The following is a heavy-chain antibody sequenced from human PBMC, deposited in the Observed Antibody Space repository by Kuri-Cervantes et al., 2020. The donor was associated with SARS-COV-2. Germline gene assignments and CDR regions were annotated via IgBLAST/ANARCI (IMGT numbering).Heavy chain of an antibody. CDR2: IKQDGSEK. Sequence: GESLKISCAASGFTFSSYWMSWVRQAPGKGLEWVANIKQDGSEKYYVDSVKGRFTISRDNAKNSLYLQMNSLRDEDTAVYYCARARMAGPFDYWGQGTLVTVSS. CDR1: GFTFSSYW. J-gene: IGHJ4*02. V-gene: IGHV3-7*01. CDR3: ARARMAGPFDY. D-gene: IGHD5-24*01.